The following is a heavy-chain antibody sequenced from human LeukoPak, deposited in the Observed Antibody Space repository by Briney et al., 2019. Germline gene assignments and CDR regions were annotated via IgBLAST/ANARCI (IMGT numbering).Heavy chain of an antibody. CDR1: GGTFSSYA. J-gene: IGHJ4*02. CDR3: ARGYSGYDPLGY. V-gene: IGHV1-69*05. D-gene: IGHD5-12*01. Sequence: VKVSCKASGGTFSSYAISWVRQAPGQGLEWMGGIIPIFGTANYAQKFQGRVTITTDESTSTAYMELSSLRSEDTAVYYCARGYSGYDPLGYWGQGTLVTVSS. CDR2: IIPIFGTA.